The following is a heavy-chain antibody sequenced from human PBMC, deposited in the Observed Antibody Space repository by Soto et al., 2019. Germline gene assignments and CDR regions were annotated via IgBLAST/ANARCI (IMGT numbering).Heavy chain of an antibody. Sequence: GGSLRLSCAASGFTVSSNYMSWVRQAPGKGLEWVSVIYSGGSTYYADSVKGRFTISRDNSKSTLYLQMNSLRAEDTAVYYCARVVAYGFGAFDIWGQGTMVTVSS. CDR2: IYSGGST. CDR3: ARVVAYGFGAFDI. D-gene: IGHD3-10*01. CDR1: GFTVSSNY. J-gene: IGHJ3*02. V-gene: IGHV3-66*01.